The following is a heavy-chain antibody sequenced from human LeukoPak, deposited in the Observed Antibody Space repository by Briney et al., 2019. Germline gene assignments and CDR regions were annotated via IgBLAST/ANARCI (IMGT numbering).Heavy chain of an antibody. Sequence: GGSLRFSCATSGFTFSSFSINWARQAPGKGLEWVSSISSTSSNIYYADSVKGRFTISRDNAKKSLYLQMNSLRAEDTAVYYCARVGIVIVPAQPYYGMDVWGQGTTVTVSS. CDR1: GFTFSSFS. CDR2: ISSTSSNI. CDR3: ARVGIVIVPAQPYYGMDV. J-gene: IGHJ6*02. D-gene: IGHD2-2*01. V-gene: IGHV3-21*01.